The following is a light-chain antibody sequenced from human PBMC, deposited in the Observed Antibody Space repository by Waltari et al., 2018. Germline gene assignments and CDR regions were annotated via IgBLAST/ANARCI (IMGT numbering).Light chain of an antibody. J-gene: IGKJ4*01. CDR1: QRGRSN. CDR2: GAS. CDR3: QQYNNWPSLT. V-gene: IGKV3-15*01. Sequence: EIVMTQSPATLSVSPGERATLSCRASQRGRSNLALYQQKPGQAPRLLIYGASTRATGIPARFSGSGSGTEFTLTISSLQSEDFAVYYCQQYNNWPSLTFGGGTKVEIK.